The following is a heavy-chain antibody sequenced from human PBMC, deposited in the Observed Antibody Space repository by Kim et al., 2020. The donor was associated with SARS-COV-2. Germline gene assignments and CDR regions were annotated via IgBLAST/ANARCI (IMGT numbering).Heavy chain of an antibody. D-gene: IGHD3-9*01. CDR2: ISGSGGST. V-gene: IGHV3-23*01. Sequence: GGSLRLSCAASGFTFSSYAMSWVRQAPGKGLEWVSAISGSGGSTYYADSVKGRFTISRDNSKNTLYLQMNSLRAEDTAVYYCAKDQGALRYFDWPFDYWGQGTLVTVSS. J-gene: IGHJ4*02. CDR3: AKDQGALRYFDWPFDY. CDR1: GFTFSSYA.